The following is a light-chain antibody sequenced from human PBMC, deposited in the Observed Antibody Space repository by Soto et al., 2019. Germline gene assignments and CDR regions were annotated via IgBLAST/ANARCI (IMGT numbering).Light chain of an antibody. V-gene: IGKV1-6*01. Sequence: IEMTQSPSTLSASVGDRVTITCRASQSISSYLNWYQQKPGKAPKLLIYAASSLQSGVPSRFSGSGSGTDFTLTISSLQPEDFATYYCLQDYNYPWTFGQGTKVDIK. J-gene: IGKJ1*01. CDR1: QSISSY. CDR3: LQDYNYPWT. CDR2: AAS.